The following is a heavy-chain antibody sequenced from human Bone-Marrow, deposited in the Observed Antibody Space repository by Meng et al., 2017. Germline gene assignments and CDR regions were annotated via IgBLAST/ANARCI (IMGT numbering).Heavy chain of an antibody. D-gene: IGHD3-10*01. CDR3: ARVPRASPVIYYCGRAV. CDR1: GFTFSSYE. CDR2: ISSSGSTI. V-gene: IGHV3-48*03. Sequence: GGSLRLSCAASGFTFSSYEMNWVRQAPGKGLEWVSYISSSGSTIYYADSVKGRFTISRENAKNSLYLQMNSLRAEDTAVYYCARVPRASPVIYYCGRAVWGQGTMVTVSS. J-gene: IGHJ6*02.